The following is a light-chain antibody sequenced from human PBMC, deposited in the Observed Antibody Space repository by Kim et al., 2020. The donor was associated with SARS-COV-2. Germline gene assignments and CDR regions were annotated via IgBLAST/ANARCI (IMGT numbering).Light chain of an antibody. Sequence: EIVLTQSPVTLSLSPGQRATLSCRASQYIDNWLAWYQQKPGQVPRLLIYDASNRATGIPARFSGSGSGTDFTLTISSLEPEDFAVYYCQHRRTWPLTFGKETKLEI. J-gene: IGKJ2*01. CDR2: DAS. CDR3: QHRRTWPLT. CDR1: QYIDNW. V-gene: IGKV3-11*01.